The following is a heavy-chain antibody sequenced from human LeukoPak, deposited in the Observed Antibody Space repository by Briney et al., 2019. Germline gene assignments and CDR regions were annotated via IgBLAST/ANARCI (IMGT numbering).Heavy chain of an antibody. CDR3: ARLDTDMVYWYSDL. Sequence: ASVKVSCKASGYTFINYGISWVRQAPGQGLEWMGWISAHNGNTNYAQKVQGRVTMTADISTSTAYMELRSLRSDDTAVYYCARLDTDMVYWYSDLWGRGTLSLSPQ. CDR2: ISAHNGNT. D-gene: IGHD5-18*01. CDR1: GYTFINYG. V-gene: IGHV1-18*01. J-gene: IGHJ2*01.